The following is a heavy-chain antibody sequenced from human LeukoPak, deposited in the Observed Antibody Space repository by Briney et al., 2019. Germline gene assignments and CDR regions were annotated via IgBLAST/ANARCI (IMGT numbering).Heavy chain of an antibody. V-gene: IGHV1-69*05. CDR2: IIPIFGAA. D-gene: IGHD3-3*01. J-gene: IGHJ5*02. CDR1: GGTFSSYA. CDR3: AREARFFLGFDP. Sequence: GASVKVSCKASGGTFSSYAISWVRQAPGQGLEWMGGIIPIFGAANCAQRFQGRVSITTDESTSTAYMELSSLRSEDTAVYYCAREARFFLGFDPWGQGTLVTVSS.